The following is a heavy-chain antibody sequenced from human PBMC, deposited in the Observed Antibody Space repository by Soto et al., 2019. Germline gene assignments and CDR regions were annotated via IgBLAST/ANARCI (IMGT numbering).Heavy chain of an antibody. J-gene: IGHJ6*02. V-gene: IGHV4-59*01. CDR1: GGSISSYY. Sequence: SETLSLTCTVSGGSISSYYWSWIRRPPGKGLEWIGYISYSGSTNYNPSLKSRVTISVDTSKNQFSLKLSSVTAADTAVYYCASADYYYYGMDVWGQGTTVTVSS. CDR3: ASADYYYYGMDV. CDR2: ISYSGST.